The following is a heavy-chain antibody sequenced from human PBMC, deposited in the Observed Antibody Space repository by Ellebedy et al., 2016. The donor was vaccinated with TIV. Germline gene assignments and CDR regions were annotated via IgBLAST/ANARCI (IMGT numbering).Heavy chain of an antibody. V-gene: IGHV3-21*01. CDR2: ISSSGTYI. J-gene: IGHJ4*02. Sequence: GESLKISCEASGFSFRSYWMNWLRQAPGRGLEWVSSISSSGTYIHNADSVKGRFTISRDNAKNSLYLQMNRLRVEDTAIYYCARPAASYSSSWYDFDCWGQGTLVTVSS. CDR3: ARPAASYSSSWYDFDC. D-gene: IGHD6-13*01. CDR1: GFSFRSYW.